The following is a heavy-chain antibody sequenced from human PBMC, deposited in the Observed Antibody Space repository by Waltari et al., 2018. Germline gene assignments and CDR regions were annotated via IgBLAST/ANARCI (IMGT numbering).Heavy chain of an antibody. D-gene: IGHD3-10*01. CDR3: ATYRWLGY. CDR2: INYDGSEK. J-gene: IGHJ4*02. CDR1: EFMFSTYW. Sequence: EVQLVQSGGGLVQPGGSLRLSCDVSEFMFSTYWMTWVLHASGRGREWGANINYDGSEKHYVDSVKGRFSISRDNARNTLYLQMNNLRADDTAVYYCATYRWLGYWGQGTLVTVSS. V-gene: IGHV3-7*05.